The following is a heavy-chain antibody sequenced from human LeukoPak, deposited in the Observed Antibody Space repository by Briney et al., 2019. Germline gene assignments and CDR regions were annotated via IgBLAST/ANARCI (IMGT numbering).Heavy chain of an antibody. Sequence: ASVKVSCKASGYTFTSYDINWVRQVTGQGLEWMGWMNPNSGNTGYAQKFQGRVTMTRSTSISTAYMELSSLRSEDTAVYYCARGPSRDYGSGSSWFDPWGQGTLVTVSS. V-gene: IGHV1-8*01. J-gene: IGHJ5*02. CDR3: ARGPSRDYGSGSSWFDP. CDR2: MNPNSGNT. D-gene: IGHD3-10*01. CDR1: GYTFTSYD.